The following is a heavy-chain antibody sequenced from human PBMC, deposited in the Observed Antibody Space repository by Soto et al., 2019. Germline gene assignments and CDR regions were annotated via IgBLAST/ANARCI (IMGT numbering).Heavy chain of an antibody. Sequence: GTSVKVSCKASGYTLTGYYMHWVRQAPGQGLEWMGWINPNSGGTNYAQKFQGWVTMTRDTSISTAYMELSRLRSDDTAVYYCARGIAAAAARGMDVWGQGTTVTSP. D-gene: IGHD6-13*01. CDR2: INPNSGGT. CDR3: ARGIAAAAARGMDV. CDR1: GYTLTGYY. J-gene: IGHJ6*02. V-gene: IGHV1-2*04.